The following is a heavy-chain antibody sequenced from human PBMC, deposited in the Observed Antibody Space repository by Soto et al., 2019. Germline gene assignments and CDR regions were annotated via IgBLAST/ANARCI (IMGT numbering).Heavy chain of an antibody. CDR3: ARDRGGLVVVVAAVNDAFDI. D-gene: IGHD2-15*01. CDR2: IIPIFGTA. Sequence: GASVKVSCKASGGTFSSYAISWVRQAPGQGLEWMGGIIPIFGTANYAQKFQGRVTITADESTSTAYMELSSLRSEDTAVYYFARDRGGLVVVVAAVNDAFDIWGQGTMVTVSS. J-gene: IGHJ3*02. CDR1: GGTFSSYA. V-gene: IGHV1-69*13.